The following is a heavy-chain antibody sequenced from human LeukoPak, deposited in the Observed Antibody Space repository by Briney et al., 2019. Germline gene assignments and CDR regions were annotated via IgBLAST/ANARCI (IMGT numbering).Heavy chain of an antibody. CDR3: ARAAGDY. J-gene: IGHJ4*02. V-gene: IGHV4-34*01. CDR2: INHSGST. D-gene: IGHD3-10*01. Sequence: PSETLSLTCAVYGGSFSGYYWSWIRQPPGKGLEWIGEINHSGSTNYNPSLKSRVTISVDTSKNQFSLKLSSVTAADTAVYYCARAAGDYWGQGTLVTVSS. CDR1: GGSFSGYY.